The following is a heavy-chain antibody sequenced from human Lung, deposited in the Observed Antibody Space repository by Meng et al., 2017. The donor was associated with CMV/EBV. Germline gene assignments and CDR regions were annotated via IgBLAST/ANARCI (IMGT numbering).Heavy chain of an antibody. J-gene: IGHJ4*02. CDR2: IRHDGINE. V-gene: IGHV3-30*02. Sequence: VQLVGSGGGVAQPAGSLRLSCAASGFTFSSFSMHWVRQAPGKGLEWVSFIRHDGINEYYVDSVKGRFTISRDNSKNTLYLQMNSLRVEDTAVYYCARDLRWRALDYWGQGTLVTVSS. CDR1: GFTFSSFS. CDR3: ARDLRWRALDY. D-gene: IGHD1-26*01.